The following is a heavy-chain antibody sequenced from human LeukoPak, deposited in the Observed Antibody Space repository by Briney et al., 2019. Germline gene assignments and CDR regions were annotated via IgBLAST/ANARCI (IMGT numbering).Heavy chain of an antibody. CDR2: IKQDGSEK. Sequence: GGSLRLSCAASRFTFSIYWMSWVRQAPGKGLEWVANIKQDGSEKYYVDSVKGRFTISRDNANNSLYLQMNSLRAEDTAVYYCARGGDYLDLWGQGTLVTVSS. CDR1: RFTFSIYW. CDR3: ARGGDYLDL. J-gene: IGHJ4*02. V-gene: IGHV3-7*05.